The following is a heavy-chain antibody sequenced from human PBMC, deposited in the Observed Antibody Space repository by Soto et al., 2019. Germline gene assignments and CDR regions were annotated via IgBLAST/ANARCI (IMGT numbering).Heavy chain of an antibody. J-gene: IGHJ6*02. CDR1: GGTFGIYA. Sequence: QVQLVQSGADVQEPGSSEKVSRKASGGTFGIYAISWVREAPGQGLEWMGGIIPIFDIENYAQKFQGRVTITADESTSTAHMELSRLRSEDTAVYYCARGYSYSFGMDVWGQGTTVTVSS. CDR3: ARGYSYSFGMDV. V-gene: IGHV1-69*12. D-gene: IGHD5-18*01. CDR2: IIPIFDIE.